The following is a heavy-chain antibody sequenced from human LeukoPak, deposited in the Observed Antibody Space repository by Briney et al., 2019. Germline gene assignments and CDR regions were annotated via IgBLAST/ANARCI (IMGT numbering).Heavy chain of an antibody. Sequence: PSETLSLTCTVSGGSISSSSHYWGWIRQPPGKGLEWIGSIYYSGSTDYRPSLNSRVTMSVDTSKKQISLKLTSVTAADTAVYFCSRGGGYGDYWGQGILVTVSS. CDR2: IYYSGST. V-gene: IGHV4-39*07. J-gene: IGHJ4*02. CDR3: SRGGGYGDY. D-gene: IGHD5-12*01. CDR1: GGSISSSSHY.